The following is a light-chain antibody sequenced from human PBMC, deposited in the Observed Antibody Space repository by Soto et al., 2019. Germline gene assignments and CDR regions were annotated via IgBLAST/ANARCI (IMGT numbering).Light chain of an antibody. CDR1: QSVSNNY. V-gene: IGKV3-20*01. J-gene: IGKJ1*01. CDR3: QQYGSSGT. Sequence: EIVLTQSPGTLSLSPGDSATLSCRASQSVSNNYLAWYQQKPGQAPRLLIYGASNRATGIPDRFSGSGSGTEFTLTIRRLEPEDFAVYYCQQYGSSGTXGQGTKVDIK. CDR2: GAS.